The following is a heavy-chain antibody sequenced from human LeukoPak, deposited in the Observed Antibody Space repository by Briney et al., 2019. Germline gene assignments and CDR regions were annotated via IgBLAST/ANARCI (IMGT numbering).Heavy chain of an antibody. CDR3: TRGIAMAGGPVLYYYYYMDV. CDR2: IRSKAYGGTT. CDR1: GFTFGDYA. Sequence: AGRSLRLSCTASGFTFGDYAMSWVRQAPGKGLEWVGFIRSKAYGGTTEYAASVKGRFTISRDDSKSIAYLQMNSLKTEDTAVYYCTRGIAMAGGPVLYYYYYMDVWGKGTTVTVSS. J-gene: IGHJ6*03. D-gene: IGHD6-19*01. V-gene: IGHV3-49*04.